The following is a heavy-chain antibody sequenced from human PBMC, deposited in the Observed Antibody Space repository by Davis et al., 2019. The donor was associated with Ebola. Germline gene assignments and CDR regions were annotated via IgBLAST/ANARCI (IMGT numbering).Heavy chain of an antibody. CDR3: AITVVPAAEYFDY. J-gene: IGHJ4*02. Sequence: ASVKVSCKASGYTFTSYYMHWVRQAPGQGLEWMGIINPSGGSTSYAQKFQGRVTMTRDTSISTAYMELSRLRSDDTAVYYCAITVVPAAEYFDYWGQGTLVTVSS. V-gene: IGHV1-46*01. CDR1: GYTFTSYY. CDR2: INPSGGST. D-gene: IGHD2-2*01.